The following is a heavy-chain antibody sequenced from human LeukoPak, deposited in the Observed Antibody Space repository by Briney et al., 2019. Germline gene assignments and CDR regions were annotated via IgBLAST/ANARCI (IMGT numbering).Heavy chain of an antibody. CDR1: GSSISSYY. CDR3: ARSGGLYWFDP. D-gene: IGHD1-26*01. V-gene: IGHV4-4*07. Sequence: PSETLALTCTVSGSSISSYYWSWLRQPAGKGLELIGRIYTSGSTNYNPSLKSRVTISVDKSQNQFSLKLSSVTAADTAVYYCARSGGLYWFDPWGQGTLVTVSS. J-gene: IGHJ5*02. CDR2: IYTSGST.